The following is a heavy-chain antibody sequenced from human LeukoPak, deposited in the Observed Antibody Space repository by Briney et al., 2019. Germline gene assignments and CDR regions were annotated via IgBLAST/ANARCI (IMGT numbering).Heavy chain of an antibody. V-gene: IGHV3-48*03. CDR3: ARDSSGNGDY. Sequence: GGSLRLSCAASGFPFSSYEMNWVRQAPGKGLEWVSYISSSGSTIYYADSVKGRFTISRDNAKNSLYLQMNSLRAEDTAVYYCARDSSGNGDYWGQGTLVTVSS. CDR2: ISSSGSTI. D-gene: IGHD3-22*01. J-gene: IGHJ4*02. CDR1: GFPFSSYE.